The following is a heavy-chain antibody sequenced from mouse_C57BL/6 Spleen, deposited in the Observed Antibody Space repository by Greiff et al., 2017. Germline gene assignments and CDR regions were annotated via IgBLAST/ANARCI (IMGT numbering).Heavy chain of an antibody. J-gene: IGHJ2*01. D-gene: IGHD1-1*01. Sequence: EVQLQQSGPELVKPGASVKISCKASGYTFTDYYMNWVKQSHGKSLEWIGDINPNNGGTSYNQKFKGKATLTVDKSSSTAYMELRSLTSEDSAVYYCARWGKIYYYGSSYLFFDYWGQGTTLTVSS. CDR2: INPNNGGT. V-gene: IGHV1-26*01. CDR3: ARWGKIYYYGSSYLFFDY. CDR1: GYTFTDYY.